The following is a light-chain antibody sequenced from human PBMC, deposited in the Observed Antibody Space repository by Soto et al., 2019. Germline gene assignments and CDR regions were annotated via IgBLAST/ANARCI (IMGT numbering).Light chain of an antibody. V-gene: IGKV1-5*03. CDR3: QHCYSYSEA. CDR2: KAS. Sequence: DIRMTKPASTLSGSVGDRVTITCRASQTISTWLAWYQQKPGKAPKLLIYKASTLKSWVPSRFTGSGSGTDFTLTISSLQPEDFATYYCQHCYSYSEAFGQGTKVDIK. CDR1: QTISTW. J-gene: IGKJ1*01.